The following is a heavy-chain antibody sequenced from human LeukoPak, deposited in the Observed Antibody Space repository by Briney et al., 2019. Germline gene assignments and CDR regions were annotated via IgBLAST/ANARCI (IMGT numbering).Heavy chain of an antibody. CDR2: LSSSSTYI. CDR1: GFTFSTYS. J-gene: IGHJ4*02. D-gene: IGHD2-15*01. V-gene: IGHV3-21*01. Sequence: GGSLRLSCAASGFTFSTYSMNWVRQAPGKGLEWVSSLSSSSTYIYYADSVKGRFTISRDNAKNSLYLQMNSLRAEDTAVYYCARVRCSGSCFYNFDYWGQGSLVTVSS. CDR3: ARVRCSGSCFYNFDY.